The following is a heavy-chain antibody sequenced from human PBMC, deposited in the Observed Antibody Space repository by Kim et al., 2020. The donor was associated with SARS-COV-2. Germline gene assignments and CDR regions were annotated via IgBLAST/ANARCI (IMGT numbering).Heavy chain of an antibody. CDR2: T. CDR3: ARANQWLADY. Sequence: TYSADSVKGRFTISRDNSTNMVHLQMNSRRAEDTAVYYWARANQWLADYWGQGTLVTVSS. J-gene: IGHJ4*02. V-gene: IGHV3-53*01. D-gene: IGHD6-19*01.